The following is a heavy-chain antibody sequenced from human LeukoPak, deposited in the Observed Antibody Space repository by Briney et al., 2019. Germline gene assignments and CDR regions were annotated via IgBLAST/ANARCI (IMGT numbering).Heavy chain of an antibody. Sequence: SETLSLTCSVSGVSVSDGRYYWTWIRQHPGKGLECIGYKYYSGSAKYNPSLKSRLTISVDTSKNQFSLQLSSVTAADTATYYCATPYCSSISCLDVFNMWGQGTRVTVSS. D-gene: IGHD2-2*01. V-gene: IGHV4-31*03. CDR2: KYYSGSA. J-gene: IGHJ3*02. CDR3: ATPYCSSISCLDVFNM. CDR1: GVSVSDGRYY.